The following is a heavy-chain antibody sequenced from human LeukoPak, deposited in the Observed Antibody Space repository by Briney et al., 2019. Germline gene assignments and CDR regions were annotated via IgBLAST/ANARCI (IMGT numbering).Heavy chain of an antibody. CDR3: ARDYGDIIDY. D-gene: IGHD4-17*01. J-gene: IGHJ4*02. V-gene: IGHV4-39*07. CDR1: GGSISSSSYY. CDR2: IYYSGST. Sequence: SETLSLTCTVSGGSISSSSYYWGWIRQPPGKGLEWIGSIYYSGSTYYNPSLKSRVTISVDTSKNQFSLKLSSVTAADTAVYYCARDYGDIIDYWGQGTLVTVSS.